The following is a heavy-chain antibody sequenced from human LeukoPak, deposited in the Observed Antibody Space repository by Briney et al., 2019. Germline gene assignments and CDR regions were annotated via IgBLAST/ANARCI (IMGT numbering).Heavy chain of an antibody. V-gene: IGHV3-30*02. D-gene: IGHD3-22*01. CDR3: AKGAIVAFDP. J-gene: IGHJ5*02. CDR2: IRYDGSNK. CDR1: GFTFSSYG. Sequence: PGGSLGLSCAASGFTFSSYGMHWVRQAPGKGLEWVAFIRYDGSNKYYADSVKGRFTISRDNSKNTLYLQMNSLRAEDTAVYYCAKGAIVAFDPWGQGTLVTVSS.